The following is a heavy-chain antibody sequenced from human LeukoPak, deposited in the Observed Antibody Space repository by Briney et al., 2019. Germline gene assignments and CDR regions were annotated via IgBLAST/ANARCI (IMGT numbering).Heavy chain of an antibody. Sequence: PGGSLRLSCAASGLSVSSNYMSWVRQAPGKGLEWVSVIYSDSNTYYADSVKSRFTISRDYSKNTLYLQMDSLRAEDTAVYYCARGSSGTYLGYFDYWGQGTLVTVSS. V-gene: IGHV3-66*01. D-gene: IGHD6-25*01. CDR2: IYSDSNT. CDR3: ARGSSGTYLGYFDY. CDR1: GLSVSSNY. J-gene: IGHJ4*02.